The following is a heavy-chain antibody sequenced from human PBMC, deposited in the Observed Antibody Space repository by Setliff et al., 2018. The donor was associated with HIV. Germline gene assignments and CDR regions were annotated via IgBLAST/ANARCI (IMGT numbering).Heavy chain of an antibody. D-gene: IGHD2-21*02. J-gene: IGHJ4*02. Sequence: GSLRLSCAASGFTFRRFSMHWVRQAPGKALEWVSLIQGDGSRTYYADSVKGRFTISRDNRKNSLYLQMNSLTDEDTAWYYCAKELDCGGYCFAYFDSWGQGTRVTVSS. CDR1: GFTFRRFS. CDR3: AKELDCGGYCFAYFDS. CDR2: IQGDGSRT. V-gene: IGHV3-43D*04.